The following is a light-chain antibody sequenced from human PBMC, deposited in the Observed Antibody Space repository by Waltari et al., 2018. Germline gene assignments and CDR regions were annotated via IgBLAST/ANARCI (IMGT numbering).Light chain of an antibody. Sequence: IQMTQSLASSSASVGDRGTITSRARQGISSYVNWYQQKTGKAPELIIYSTSNLQSGVPSRFSGSTSGTEFTLTFISLKPEDFAVYFCQQTYRTPFTFGPGTKVDTK. CDR2: STS. V-gene: IGKV1-39*01. CDR1: QGISSY. CDR3: QQTYRTPFT. J-gene: IGKJ3*01.